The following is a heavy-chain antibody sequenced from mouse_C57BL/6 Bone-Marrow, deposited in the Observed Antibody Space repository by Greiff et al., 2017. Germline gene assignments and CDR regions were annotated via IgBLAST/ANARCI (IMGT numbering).Heavy chain of an antibody. CDR1: GYAFSSSW. J-gene: IGHJ2*01. V-gene: IGHV1-82*01. D-gene: IGHD1-1*01. CDR3: ARWGVTTVVRNY. CDR2: IYPGDGDT. Sequence: QVQLQQSGPELVKPGASVKISCKASGYAFSSSWMNWVKQRPGKGLEWIGRIYPGDGDTNYNGKFKGKATLTADKSSSTAYMQLSSLTSGDSAVYFCARWGVTTVVRNYWGQGTTLTVSS.